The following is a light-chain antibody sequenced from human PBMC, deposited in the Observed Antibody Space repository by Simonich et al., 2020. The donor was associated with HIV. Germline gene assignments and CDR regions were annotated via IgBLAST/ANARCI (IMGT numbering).Light chain of an antibody. Sequence: DIVMTQSPLSLPVTPGEPASISCRSTQSLLSSNGFNYLDWYLQKPGQSPQLLIYLGSNRASGVPDRFSGSGSGTDFTLKISRVEAEDVGVYYCMQALQTPFTFGPGTKVDIK. CDR3: MQALQTPFT. CDR2: LGS. J-gene: IGKJ3*01. V-gene: IGKV2-28*01. CDR1: QSLLSSNGFNY.